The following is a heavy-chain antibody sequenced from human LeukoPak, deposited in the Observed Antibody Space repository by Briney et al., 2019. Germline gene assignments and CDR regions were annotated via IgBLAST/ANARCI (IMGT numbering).Heavy chain of an antibody. CDR3: AKLETGIAAADFDY. D-gene: IGHD6-13*01. CDR1: EFTFSDHY. J-gene: IGHJ4*02. V-gene: IGHV3-72*01. Sequence: GGSLRLSCAASEFTFSDHYMDWVRQAPGKGLEWVGRTRNKANSYTTEYAASVKGRFTISRDDSKNSLYLQMNSLKTEDTAVYYCAKLETGIAAADFDYWGQGTLVTVSS. CDR2: TRNKANSYTT.